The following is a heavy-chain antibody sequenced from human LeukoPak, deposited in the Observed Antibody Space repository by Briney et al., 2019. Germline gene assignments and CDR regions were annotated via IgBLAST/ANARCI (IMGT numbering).Heavy chain of an antibody. V-gene: IGHV4-4*02. Sequence: SETLSLTCGVSGGSIDSTNYWSWVRQAPGKGLEWIGEIAHDGTRNYNSSLRSRVAMSFDRANNYFSLTLTALSAADTAFYYCTRENRPFCPFAFWGQGVLVTVSS. CDR1: GGSIDSTNY. D-gene: IGHD2/OR15-2a*01. CDR3: TRENRPFCPFAF. J-gene: IGHJ4*02. CDR2: IAHDGTR.